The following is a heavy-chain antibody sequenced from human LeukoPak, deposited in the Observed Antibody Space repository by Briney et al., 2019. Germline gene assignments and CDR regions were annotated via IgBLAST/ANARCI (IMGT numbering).Heavy chain of an antibody. Sequence: GRSLRLSRAASGFTFSSYGMHWVRQAPGKGLEWVAVIWHDGSNKYYADSVRGRFTISRDNSKNTLYLQMNSLRAEDTAVYYCAKEGGSGYYYFDYWGQGTLVAVSS. V-gene: IGHV3-33*06. CDR3: AKEGGSGYYYFDY. CDR2: IWHDGSNK. D-gene: IGHD3-22*01. CDR1: GFTFSSYG. J-gene: IGHJ4*02.